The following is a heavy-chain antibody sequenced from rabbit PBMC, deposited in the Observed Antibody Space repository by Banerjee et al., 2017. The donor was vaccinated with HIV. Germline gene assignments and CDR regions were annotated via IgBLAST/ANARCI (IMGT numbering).Heavy chain of an antibody. Sequence: QSLEESGGGLVKPGGTLTLTCTASGFSFSSGYYMCWVRQAPGKGLEWIACIYAGSGSAYYASWAKGRFTISKTSSTTVTLQMTSLTAADTATYFCARNYVNAFDPWGQGTLVTVS. CDR2: IYAGSGSA. J-gene: IGHJ2*01. V-gene: IGHV1S40*01. D-gene: IGHD1-1*01. CDR3: ARNYVNAFDP. CDR1: GFSFSSGYY.